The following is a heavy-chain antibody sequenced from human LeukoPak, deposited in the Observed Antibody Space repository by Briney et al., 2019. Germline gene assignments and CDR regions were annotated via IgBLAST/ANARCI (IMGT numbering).Heavy chain of an antibody. V-gene: IGHV3-23*01. J-gene: IGHJ5*02. CDR3: ASSLRFLECFIS. CDR2: ISDSGAST. D-gene: IGHD3-3*01. Sequence: GGSLRLPCAASGFTFGSYAMSWVRQAPGKGLEWVSLISDSGASTYYADFVKGRFTISRDNSKNTLYLQMNSLRAEDTAVYYCASSLRFLECFISWGQGTLVTVSS. CDR1: GFTFGSYA.